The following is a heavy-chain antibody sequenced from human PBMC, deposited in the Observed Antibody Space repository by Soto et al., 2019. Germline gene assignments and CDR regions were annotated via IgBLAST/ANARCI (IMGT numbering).Heavy chain of an antibody. D-gene: IGHD2-21*01. V-gene: IGHV4-59*01. J-gene: IGHJ5*02. Sequence: SETLSLTCTVSGASISSYYWSWIRQPPGKGLEWIGYIYYSGSTNYNPSLKSRVTISVDTCKNQFSLKLSSVTAADTAVYYCARAVGDGCWFDPWGQGTLVTVSS. CDR2: IYYSGST. CDR3: ARAVGDGCWFDP. CDR1: GASISSYY.